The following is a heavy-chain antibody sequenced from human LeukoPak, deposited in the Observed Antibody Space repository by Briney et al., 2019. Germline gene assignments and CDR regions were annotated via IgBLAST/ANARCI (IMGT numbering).Heavy chain of an antibody. CDR1: GFTFSSYS. CDR3: ASFLYYYDSGAFDI. D-gene: IGHD3-10*01. CDR2: ISSSSSYI. V-gene: IGHV3-21*01. J-gene: IGHJ3*02. Sequence: PGGSLRLSCAASGFTFSSYSMNWVRQAPGKGLEWVSSISSSSSYIYYADSVKGRFTISRDNAKNSLYLQMNSLRAEDTAVYYCASFLYYYDSGAFDIWGQGTMVTVSS.